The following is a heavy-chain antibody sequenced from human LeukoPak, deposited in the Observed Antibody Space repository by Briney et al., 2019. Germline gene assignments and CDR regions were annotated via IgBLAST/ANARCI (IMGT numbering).Heavy chain of an antibody. Sequence: GESLKISCKGSGYSFTNYWIGWVRQMPGKGLDWMGVIYPGDSDTRYSPSFRGQVTISADKSISTAYLQWSSLKASDTAMYFCARQKSGGSEYDYYGMDVWGQGTSVTVSS. V-gene: IGHV5-51*01. CDR2: IYPGDSDT. D-gene: IGHD2-15*01. CDR3: ARQKSGGSEYDYYGMDV. CDR1: GYSFTNYW. J-gene: IGHJ6*02.